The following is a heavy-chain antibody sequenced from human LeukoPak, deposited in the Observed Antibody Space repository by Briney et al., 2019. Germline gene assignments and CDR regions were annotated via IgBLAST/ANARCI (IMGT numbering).Heavy chain of an antibody. Sequence: GGSLRLSCAASGFTFSSYSMNWVRQAPGKGLEWVSSISSSSSYIYYADSVEGRFTITRDNAKNSLYLQMNSLRAEDTAVYYCASDHNDYGDYHFDYWGQGTLVTVSS. D-gene: IGHD4-17*01. CDR1: GFTFSSYS. J-gene: IGHJ4*02. V-gene: IGHV3-21*01. CDR2: ISSSSSYI. CDR3: ASDHNDYGDYHFDY.